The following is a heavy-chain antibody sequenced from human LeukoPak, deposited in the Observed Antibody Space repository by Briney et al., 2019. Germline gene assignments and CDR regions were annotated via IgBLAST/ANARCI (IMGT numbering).Heavy chain of an antibody. D-gene: IGHD3-10*01. CDR1: GGSISSYY. V-gene: IGHV4-59*01. Sequence: PSETLSLTCTVSGGSISSYYWSWIRQPPGKGLEWIGYIYYSGSTNYNPSLKSRVTISVDTSKNQFSLKLSPVTAADTAVYYCARFNTYYYGSGSYYFDYWGQGTLVTVSS. CDR3: ARFNTYYYGSGSYYFDY. CDR2: IYYSGST. J-gene: IGHJ4*02.